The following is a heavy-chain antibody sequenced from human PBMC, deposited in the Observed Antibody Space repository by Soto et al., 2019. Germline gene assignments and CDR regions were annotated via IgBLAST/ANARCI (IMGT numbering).Heavy chain of an antibody. CDR3: ARDKEGTVTTMDPYFDY. V-gene: IGHV3-21*01. Sequence: VQLVESGGGLVKAGGSLRLSCAASGFTFSSYNMNWVRQAPGKGLEWVSSISSSSSYIYYADSVKGRFTISRDNAKNSLYLQMNSLRAEDTAVYYCARDKEGTVTTMDPYFDYWGQGTLVTVSS. J-gene: IGHJ4*02. CDR2: ISSSSSYI. D-gene: IGHD4-17*01. CDR1: GFTFSSYN.